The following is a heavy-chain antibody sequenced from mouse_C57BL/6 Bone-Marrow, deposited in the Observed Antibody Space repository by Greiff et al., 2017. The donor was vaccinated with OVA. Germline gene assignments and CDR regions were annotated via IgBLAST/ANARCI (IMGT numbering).Heavy chain of an antibody. CDR3: TNCPYYYGTPYWYFDV. Sequence: QVQLKESGAELVRPGASVTLSCKASGYTFTDYEMHWVKQTPVHGLEWIGAIDPETGGTASNQKFKGKAILTAEKSSSTAYMELRSLTSEDSAVYYCTNCPYYYGTPYWYFDVWGTGTTVTVSS. D-gene: IGHD1-1*01. CDR2: IDPETGGT. J-gene: IGHJ1*03. CDR1: GYTFTDYE. V-gene: IGHV1-15*01.